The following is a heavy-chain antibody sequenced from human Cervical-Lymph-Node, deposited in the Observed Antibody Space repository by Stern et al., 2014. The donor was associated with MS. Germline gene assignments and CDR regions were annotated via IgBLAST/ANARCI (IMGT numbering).Heavy chain of an antibody. Sequence: QLVQSGGGLVKPGGSLRLSCAASGFTFSSYSMNWVRQAPGTGLEWVASISSGGSYIYYADSLKGRFTISRDNAKNSLYLQMNSLRAEDTAVYYCARGRGGNYRYYFDYWGQGTLVTVSS. CDR1: GFTFSSYS. J-gene: IGHJ4*02. CDR2: ISSGGSYI. D-gene: IGHD4-23*01. CDR3: ARGRGGNYRYYFDY. V-gene: IGHV3-21*01.